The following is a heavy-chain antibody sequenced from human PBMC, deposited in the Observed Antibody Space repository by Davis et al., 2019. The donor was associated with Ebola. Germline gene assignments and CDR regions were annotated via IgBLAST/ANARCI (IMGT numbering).Heavy chain of an antibody. CDR2: IKSKTDGGTI. V-gene: IGHV3-15*07. Sequence: PGGSLRLSCAASGFTFRPAWMNWVRPAPGKGLGWVGPIKSKTDGGTIDYAAPVKGRFTISRDDSKNTLYLQMNSLKTEDTAVYYCTTGAVEMLDSWGQGTLVTVSS. CDR3: TTGAVEMLDS. J-gene: IGHJ4*02. D-gene: IGHD5-24*01. CDR1: GFTFRPAW.